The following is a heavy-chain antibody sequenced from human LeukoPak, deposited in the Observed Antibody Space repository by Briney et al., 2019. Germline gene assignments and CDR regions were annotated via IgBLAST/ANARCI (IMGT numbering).Heavy chain of an antibody. J-gene: IGHJ4*02. V-gene: IGHV1-18*01. D-gene: IGHD3-10*01. CDR3: ARVSGPIGPSNSFDY. CDR2: ISAYNGST. Sequence: ASVKVSCKASGYTFTSYGISWVRQAPGQGLEWMGWISAYNGSTNYAQKLRGRVTMTTDTSTSTAYMELRSLRSDDTAVYYCARVSGPIGPSNSFDYWGQGTLVTVSS. CDR1: GYTFTSYG.